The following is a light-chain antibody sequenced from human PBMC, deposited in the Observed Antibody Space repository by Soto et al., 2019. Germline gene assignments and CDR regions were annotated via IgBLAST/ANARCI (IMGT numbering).Light chain of an antibody. CDR2: HAS. V-gene: IGKV3-15*01. CDR1: QSVSDK. Sequence: EIVMTQSPATVSASPGERATLSCRASQSVSDKLAWYQQKPGQAPRLLIYHASARATGIPARFSGSGSGTEFTLTISGLQSEDLAVYYGQQYNNWPPWTFGQGTKVEIK. CDR3: QQYNNWPPWT. J-gene: IGKJ1*01.